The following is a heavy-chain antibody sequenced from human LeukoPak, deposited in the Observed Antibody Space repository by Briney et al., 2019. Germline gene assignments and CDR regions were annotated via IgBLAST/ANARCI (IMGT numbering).Heavy chain of an antibody. Sequence: PSETLSLTCTVSGGSISSGDYYWSWIRQPPGKGLEWIGYIYYSGSTYYNPSLKSRVTISVDTSKNQFSLKLSSVIAADTAVYYCARDSEKALYYFDYWGQGTLVTVSS. J-gene: IGHJ4*02. D-gene: IGHD2-21*01. CDR1: GGSISSGDYY. V-gene: IGHV4-30-4*08. CDR2: IYYSGST. CDR3: ARDSEKALYYFDY.